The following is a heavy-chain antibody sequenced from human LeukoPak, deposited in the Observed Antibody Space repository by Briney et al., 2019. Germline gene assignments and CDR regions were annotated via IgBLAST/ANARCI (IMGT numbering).Heavy chain of an antibody. CDR2: IVVGSGNT. Sequence: GASVKVSCKASGFTFTSSAMQWVRQARGQRLEWIGWIVVGSGNTNYAQKFQERVTITRDMSTSTAYMELSSLRAEDTAVYYCARDSVTMVRGVPNWFDPWGQGTLVTVSS. CDR1: GFTFTSSA. CDR3: ARDSVTMVRGVPNWFDP. J-gene: IGHJ5*02. V-gene: IGHV1-58*02. D-gene: IGHD3-10*01.